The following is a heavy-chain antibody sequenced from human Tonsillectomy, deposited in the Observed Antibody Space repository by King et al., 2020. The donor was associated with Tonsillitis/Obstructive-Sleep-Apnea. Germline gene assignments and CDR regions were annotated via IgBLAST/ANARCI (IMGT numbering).Heavy chain of an antibody. V-gene: IGHV1-46*01. CDR1: GYTFTRYY. D-gene: IGHD6-13*01. J-gene: IGHJ4*02. CDR3: ARDDVGGGYIDS. CDR2: INPSDGFT. Sequence: QLVQSGAEVKTPGASVKVSCKASGYTFTRYYIHWVRQARGQGLEWMGIINPSDGFTTYAQKFQGRVTMTTDTSASTVYLQLSSLSSEDTAVYYCARDDVGGGYIDSWGQGTLVTVSS.